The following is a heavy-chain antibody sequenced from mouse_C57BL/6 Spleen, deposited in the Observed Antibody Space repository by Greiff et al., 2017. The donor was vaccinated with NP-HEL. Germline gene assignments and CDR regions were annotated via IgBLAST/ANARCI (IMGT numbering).Heavy chain of an antibody. CDR1: GYTFTSYW. D-gene: IGHD2-4*01. J-gene: IGHJ2*01. V-gene: IGHV1-69*01. Sequence: QVQLKQPGAELVMPGASVKLSCKASGYTFTSYWMHWVKPRPGQGLEWIGEIDPSDSYTNYNQKFKGKSTLTVDKSSSTAYMQLSSLTSEDSAVYYCARLDEYDGGFCDYWGQGTTLTVSS. CDR3: ARLDEYDGGFCDY. CDR2: IDPSDSYT.